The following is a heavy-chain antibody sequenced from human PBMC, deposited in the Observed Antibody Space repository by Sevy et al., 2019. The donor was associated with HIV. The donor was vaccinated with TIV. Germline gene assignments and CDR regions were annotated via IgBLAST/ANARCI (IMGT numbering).Heavy chain of an antibody. V-gene: IGHV3-7*01. CDR1: GFTFSSYW. D-gene: IGHD2-15*01. CDR2: IKQDGSEK. J-gene: IGHJ4*02. CDR3: ARELCSGGSCYSGFDY. Sequence: GGSLRLSCAASGFTFSSYWMSWVRQAPGKGLEWVANIKQDGSEKYYVDPVKGRFTISRDNAKNSLYLQMNSLRAEDTAVYYCARELCSGGSCYSGFDYWGQGTLVTVSS.